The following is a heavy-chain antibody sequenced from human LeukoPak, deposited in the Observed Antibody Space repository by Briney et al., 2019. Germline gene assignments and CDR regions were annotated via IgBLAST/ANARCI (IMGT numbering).Heavy chain of an antibody. CDR3: ARQGEYGSSPVDY. CDR2: IYYSGST. V-gene: IGHV4-39*01. Sequence: SETLSLTCTVSGGSISSSSYYWGWIRQPPGKGLEWIGSIYYSGSTYYNPSLKSRVTISVDTSKNQFSLKLSSVTAADTAVYYCARQGEYGSSPVDYWGQGTLVTVSS. D-gene: IGHD6-6*01. J-gene: IGHJ4*02. CDR1: GGSISSSSYY.